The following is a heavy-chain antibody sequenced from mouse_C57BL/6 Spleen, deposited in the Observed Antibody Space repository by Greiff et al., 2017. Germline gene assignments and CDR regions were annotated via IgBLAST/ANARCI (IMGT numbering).Heavy chain of an antibody. D-gene: IGHD1-1*01. Sequence: QVQLQQSGAELVRPGASVTLSCKASGYTFTDYEMHWVKQTPVHGLEWIGAIDPETGGTAYNQKFKGKAILTADKSSSTAYMELRSLTSEDSAVYYCTRKKDYYGSSYVWYFDVGGTGTTVTVSS. V-gene: IGHV1-15*01. CDR2: IDPETGGT. J-gene: IGHJ1*03. CDR3: TRKKDYYGSSYVWYFDV. CDR1: GYTFTDYE.